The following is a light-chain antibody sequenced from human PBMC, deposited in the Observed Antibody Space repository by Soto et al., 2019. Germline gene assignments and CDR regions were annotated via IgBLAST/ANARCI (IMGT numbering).Light chain of an antibody. CDR1: QSVSSSY. J-gene: IGKJ1*01. CDR3: QQYNSYSET. CDR2: DAS. V-gene: IGKV3-20*01. Sequence: IVLTESPGTLSFSPGERATLSCRASQSVSSSYLAWYQQKHGQAPRLVIYDASSLESGVPSRFSGSGYGTEFNLTISSLQPDDFATYYCQQYNSYSETFGQGTKVDIK.